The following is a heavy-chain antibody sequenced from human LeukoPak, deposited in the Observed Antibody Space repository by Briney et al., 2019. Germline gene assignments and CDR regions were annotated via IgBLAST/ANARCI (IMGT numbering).Heavy chain of an antibody. J-gene: IGHJ4*02. V-gene: IGHV3-48*01. CDR2: ISSSSSTI. D-gene: IGHD3-10*01. Sequence: GGTLRLSCAASGFTFSNFAMNWVRQAPGKGLEWVSYISSSSSTIYYADSVKGRFTISRDNAKNSLYLQMNSLRAEDTAVYYCASLRGLLDYWGQGTLVTVSS. CDR1: GFTFSNFA. CDR3: ASLRGLLDY.